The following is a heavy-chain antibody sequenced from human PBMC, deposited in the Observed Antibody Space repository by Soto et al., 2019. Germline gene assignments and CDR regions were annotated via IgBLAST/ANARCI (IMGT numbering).Heavy chain of an antibody. CDR3: ARDMGKYYYYMDV. CDR2: INSDGSST. J-gene: IGHJ6*03. D-gene: IGHD1-26*01. V-gene: IGHV3-74*01. CDR1: GFTFSSYW. Sequence: GGSLRLSCAASGFTFSSYWMHWVRQAPGKGLVWVSRINSDGSSTSYADSVKGRFTISRDNAKNTLYLQMNSLRAEDTDVYYCARDMGKYYYYMDVWGKGTTVNVSS.